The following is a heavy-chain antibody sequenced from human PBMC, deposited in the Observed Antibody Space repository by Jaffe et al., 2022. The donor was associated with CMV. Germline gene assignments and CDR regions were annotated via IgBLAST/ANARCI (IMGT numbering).Heavy chain of an antibody. CDR1: GGTFSSYA. V-gene: IGHV1-69*09. Sequence: QVQLVQSGAEVKKPGSSVKVSCKASGGTFSSYAISWVRQAPGQGLEWMGRIIPILGIANYAQKFQGRVTITADKSTSTAYMELSSLRSEDTAVYYCASVSGSSRDYYYYYYMDVWGKGTTVTVSS. J-gene: IGHJ6*03. CDR3: ASVSGSSRDYYYYYYMDV. CDR2: IIPILGIA. D-gene: IGHD1-26*01.